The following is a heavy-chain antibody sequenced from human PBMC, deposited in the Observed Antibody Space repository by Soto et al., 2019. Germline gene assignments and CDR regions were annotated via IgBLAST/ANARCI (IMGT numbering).Heavy chain of an antibody. J-gene: IGHJ3*02. V-gene: IGHV1-2*04. CDR3: ARDFGTYYYDSSGYPPGAFDI. D-gene: IGHD3-22*01. Sequence: ASVKVSCKASGYTFTGYYMHWVRQAPGQGLEWMGWINPNSGGTNYAQKFQGWVTMTRDTSISTAYMELSRLRSDDTAVYYCARDFGTYYYDSSGYPPGAFDIWG. CDR2: INPNSGGT. CDR1: GYTFTGYY.